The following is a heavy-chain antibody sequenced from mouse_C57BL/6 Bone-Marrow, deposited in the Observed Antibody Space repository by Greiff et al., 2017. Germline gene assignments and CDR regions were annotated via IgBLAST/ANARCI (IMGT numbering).Heavy chain of an antibody. D-gene: IGHD1-2*01. CDR2: IDPSDSET. CDR1: GYTFTSYW. V-gene: IGHV1-52*01. J-gene: IGHJ2*01. CDR3: ARSRVITTAHYFDD. Sequence: QVQLQQPGAELVRPGSSVTLSCKASGYTFTSYWMHWVKQRPIQGLEWIGNIDPSDSETHYNQKFKDKATLTVDKSSSTAYMQLSSLTSEDSAVYYCARSRVITTAHYFDDWGQGTTLTVSS.